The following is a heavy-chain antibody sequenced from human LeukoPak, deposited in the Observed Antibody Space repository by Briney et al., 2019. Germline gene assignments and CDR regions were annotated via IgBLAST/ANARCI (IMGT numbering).Heavy chain of an antibody. CDR1: GLSFSNYR. V-gene: IGHV3-33*01. CDR3: AREGSSTIEFGSETHSGGAFDI. D-gene: IGHD3-10*01. Sequence: PGGSLRLSCAAPGLSFSNYRIPWVRQAPGKGLEWVAIIWNDESKKYYGDSVKGRFTIPRDNSKNTEYLQMNSVRGDDTALYYCAREGSSTIEFGSETHSGGAFDIWGQGTVVTVSS. CDR2: IWNDESKK. J-gene: IGHJ3*02.